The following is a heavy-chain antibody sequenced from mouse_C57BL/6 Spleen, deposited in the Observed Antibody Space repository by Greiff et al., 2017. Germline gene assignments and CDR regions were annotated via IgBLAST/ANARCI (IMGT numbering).Heavy chain of an antibody. Sequence: VQLKESGPELVKPGASVKIPCKASGYTFTDYNMDWVKQSHGKSLEWIGDINPNNGGTIYNQKFKGKATLTVDKSSSTAYMELRSLTSEDTAVYYCARESYYGSSSYAMDYWGQGTSVTVSS. CDR1: GYTFTDYN. J-gene: IGHJ4*01. D-gene: IGHD1-1*01. V-gene: IGHV1-18*01. CDR2: INPNNGGT. CDR3: ARESYYGSSSYAMDY.